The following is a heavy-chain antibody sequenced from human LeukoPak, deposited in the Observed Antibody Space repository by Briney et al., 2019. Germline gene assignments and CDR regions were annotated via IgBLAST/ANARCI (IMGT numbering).Heavy chain of an antibody. CDR2: IYPGDSDT. J-gene: IGHJ4*02. CDR1: GYSFTSYW. D-gene: IGHD2-2*02. V-gene: IGHV5-51*01. Sequence: GESLKISCKGSGYSFTSYWIGWVRQMPGKGLEWMGIIYPGDSDTRYSPSFQGQVTISADKSISTAYLQWSSLKASDTAMYYCARHSYQYCSSTGCYSLLLDYWGQGTLVTVSS. CDR3: ARHSYQYCSSTGCYSLLLDY.